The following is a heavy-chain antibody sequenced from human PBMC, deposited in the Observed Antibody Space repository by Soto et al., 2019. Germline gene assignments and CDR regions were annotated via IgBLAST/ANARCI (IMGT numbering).Heavy chain of an antibody. J-gene: IGHJ4*02. Sequence: EVQLLESGGGLVQPGGSLRLSCAASGFTFSIYAMRWVRQAPGKGLEWVSAISGSGGSTNYADSVKARFTISRDNSKNPLYLQMNSLRAEDTAVYYCAKRGSGSYYDYWGQGTLVTVSS. CDR3: AKRGSGSYYDY. V-gene: IGHV3-23*01. D-gene: IGHD3-10*01. CDR2: ISGSGGST. CDR1: GFTFSIYA.